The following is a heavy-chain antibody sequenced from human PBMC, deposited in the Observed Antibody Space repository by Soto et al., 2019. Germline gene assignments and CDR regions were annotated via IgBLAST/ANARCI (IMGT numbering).Heavy chain of an antibody. J-gene: IGHJ4*02. CDR2: INPLSGIP. CDR1: GGTFVRHV. V-gene: IGHV1-69*09. Sequence: QVQLVQSGAEVKKPESSVKVSCQTSGGTFVRHVISWVRQAPGQGPEWMGKINPLSGIPNYAQKFQDRVTFTADTDSNTAYMELSSLRSDDTAVYYCAAPACAATWCSPSHNLDHWGQGTLVTVSS. CDR3: AAPACAATWCSPSHNLDH. D-gene: IGHD2-2*01.